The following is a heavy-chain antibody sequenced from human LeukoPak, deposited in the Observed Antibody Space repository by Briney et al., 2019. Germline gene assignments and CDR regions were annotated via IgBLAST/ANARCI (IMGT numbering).Heavy chain of an antibody. D-gene: IGHD1-26*01. V-gene: IGHV4-59*01. CDR3: ARGGSYKDY. J-gene: IGHJ4*02. CDR2: IYYSGST. CDR1: GGSISSYY. Sequence: PSETLSLTCTVSGGSISSYYWSWIRQPPGKGLEWIGYIYYSGSTNYNPSLKSRVTISVDTSKNQFSLKLSSVTAADTAVYYCARGGSYKDYWGQGTLVTVSS.